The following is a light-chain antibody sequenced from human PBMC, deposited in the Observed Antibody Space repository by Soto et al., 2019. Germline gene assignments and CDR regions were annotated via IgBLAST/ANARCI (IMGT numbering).Light chain of an antibody. J-gene: IGLJ1*01. CDR1: SSNIGAGYD. Sequence: QSVLTQPHSVSGAPGQRVTISCTGSSSNIGAGYDVHWYQQLPGTATKLLIYGNSNRPSGVPDRFSGSKSGTSASLAITGLQAEDEADYYCQSYDSSLSGYVFGTGTKLTV. V-gene: IGLV1-40*01. CDR3: QSYDSSLSGYV. CDR2: GNS.